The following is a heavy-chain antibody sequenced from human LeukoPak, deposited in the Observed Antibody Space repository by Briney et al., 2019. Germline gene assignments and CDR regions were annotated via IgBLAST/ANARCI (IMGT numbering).Heavy chain of an antibody. CDR2: ISSRSSTI. CDR1: GFTFSSYS. V-gene: IGHV3-48*02. D-gene: IGHD3-10*01. Sequence: GGSLRLSCAASGFTFSSYSMNWVRQAPGKGLEWVSYISSRSSTIYYADSVKGRFSISRDNAKNSLYLQMNSLRDEDTAVYYCARVYGSGSYSIDYWGQGTLVTVSS. CDR3: ARVYGSGSYSIDY. J-gene: IGHJ4*02.